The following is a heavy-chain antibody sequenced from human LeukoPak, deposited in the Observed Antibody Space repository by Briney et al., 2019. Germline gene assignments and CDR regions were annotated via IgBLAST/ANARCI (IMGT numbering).Heavy chain of an antibody. J-gene: IGHJ5*02. V-gene: IGHV3-15*01. D-gene: IGHD1-26*01. CDR1: GFTFSSYE. Sequence: GGSLRLSCAASGFTFSSYEMNWVRQAPGKGLEWVGRIKSKTDGGTTDYAAPVKGRFTISRDDSKNTLYLQMNSLKTEDTAVYYCTTDLALLKWELVWFPWGQGTLVTVSS. CDR3: TTDLALLKWELVWFP. CDR2: IKSKTDGGTT.